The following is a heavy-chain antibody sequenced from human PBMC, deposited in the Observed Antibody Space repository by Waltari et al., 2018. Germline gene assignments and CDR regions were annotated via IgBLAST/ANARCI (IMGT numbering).Heavy chain of an antibody. J-gene: IGHJ6*03. CDR3: ARDRSWPVGYSSSWYPPYYYYMDV. D-gene: IGHD6-13*01. Sequence: GKGLEWVAVISYDGSNKYYADSVKGRFTISRDNSKNTLYLQMNSLRAEDTAVYYCARDRSWPVGYSSSWYPPYYYYMDVWGKGTTVTVSS. CDR2: ISYDGSNK. V-gene: IGHV3-30-3*01.